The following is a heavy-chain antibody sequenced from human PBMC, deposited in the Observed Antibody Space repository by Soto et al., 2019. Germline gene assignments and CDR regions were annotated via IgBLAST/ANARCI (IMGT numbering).Heavy chain of an antibody. Sequence: SVKVSCKSSGGTFSNYAITWVRQAPGQRLEWMGGIIPIFGTSNYAQKFQGRVTFTADESITTTYMELSSLKSEDTAVYYCASRPRNGYNTWGQGTLVTVSS. D-gene: IGHD5-12*01. CDR1: GGTFSNYA. CDR3: ASRPRNGYNT. CDR2: IIPIFGTS. V-gene: IGHV1-69*13. J-gene: IGHJ5*02.